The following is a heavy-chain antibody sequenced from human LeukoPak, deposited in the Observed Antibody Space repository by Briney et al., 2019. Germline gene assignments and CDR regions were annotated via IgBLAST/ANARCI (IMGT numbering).Heavy chain of an antibody. CDR1: GGSISSGGYY. V-gene: IGHV4-61*08. J-gene: IGHJ3*02. Sequence: PSETLSLTCTVSGGSISSGGYYWSWIRQPPGKGLEWIGYIYHSGSTNYNPSLKSRVTISVDTSKNQFSLKLNSVSAADTAVYYCARQSGTYADAFDIWGQGTMVTVSS. CDR2: IYHSGST. D-gene: IGHD1-26*01. CDR3: ARQSGTYADAFDI.